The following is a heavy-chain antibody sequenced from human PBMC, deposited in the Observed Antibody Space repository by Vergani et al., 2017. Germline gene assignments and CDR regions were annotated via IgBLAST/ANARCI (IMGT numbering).Heavy chain of an antibody. CDR2: IYSGGSST. J-gene: IGHJ4*02. Sequence: EVQLLESGGGLVQPGGSLRLSCAASGFTFSSYAMSWVRQAPGKGLEWVSVIYSGGSSTDYADSVKGRFTISRDNSKNTLYLQMNSLRAADTAVYYCAITIEGIQLWSSFDYWGQGTLVTVSS. D-gene: IGHD5-18*01. CDR1: GFTFSSYA. V-gene: IGHV3-23*03. CDR3: AITIEGIQLWSSFDY.